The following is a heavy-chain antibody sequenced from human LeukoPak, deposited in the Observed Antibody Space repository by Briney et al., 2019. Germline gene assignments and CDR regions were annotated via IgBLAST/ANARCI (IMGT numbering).Heavy chain of an antibody. J-gene: IGHJ3*02. CDR1: GGSISSYY. CDR3: ARGGYYYDSSGYYYHAFDI. Sequence: SETLSLTCTVSGGSISSYYWSWIRQPAGKGLEWIGRIYTSGSTNYNPSLKSRVTMSVDTSKNQFSLKLSSVTAADTAVYYCARGGYYYDSSGYYYHAFDIWGQGTMVTVSS. V-gene: IGHV4-4*07. D-gene: IGHD3-22*01. CDR2: IYTSGST.